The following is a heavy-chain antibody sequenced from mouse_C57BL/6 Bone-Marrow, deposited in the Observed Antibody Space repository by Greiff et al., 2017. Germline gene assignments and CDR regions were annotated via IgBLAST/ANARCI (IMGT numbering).Heavy chain of an antibody. CDR1: GYTFTSYG. J-gene: IGHJ1*03. Sequence: QVQLQQSGAELARPGASVKLSCKASGYTFTSYGISWVKQRPGQGLEWIGEIYPRSGNTYYNEKFKGKATLTADKSSSTAYMELRSLTSEDSAVYFCARGDDYDVDWYFDVWGTGTTVTVSS. V-gene: IGHV1-81*01. CDR3: ARGDDYDVDWYFDV. CDR2: IYPRSGNT. D-gene: IGHD2-4*01.